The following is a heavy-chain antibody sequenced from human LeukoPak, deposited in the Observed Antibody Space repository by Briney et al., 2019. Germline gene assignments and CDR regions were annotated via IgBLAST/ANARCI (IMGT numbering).Heavy chain of an antibody. Sequence: SETLSLTCTVSGGSISSYYWSWIRQPPGKGLEWIGYIYYSGSTNYNPSLKSRVTISVDTSKNQFSLKLSSVTAADTAVYYCATDGSGSYNPPYYYYYGMDVWGQGTTATVSS. CDR2: IYYSGST. D-gene: IGHD3-10*01. V-gene: IGHV4-59*01. J-gene: IGHJ6*02. CDR1: GGSISSYY. CDR3: ATDGSGSYNPPYYYYYGMDV.